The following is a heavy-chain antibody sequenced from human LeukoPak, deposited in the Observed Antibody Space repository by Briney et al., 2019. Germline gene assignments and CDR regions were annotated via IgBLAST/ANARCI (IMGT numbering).Heavy chain of an antibody. J-gene: IGHJ4*02. V-gene: IGHV1-69*13. CDR1: GGTFSRFT. CDR2: ITPIFGTA. D-gene: IGHD3-22*01. CDR3: AREWGLESSGYYYAY. Sequence: ASVKVSCKASGGTFSRFTISWVRQAPGQGFEWMGGITPIFGTANFAQKFQGRVSITADESTSTAFMELSSLRSEDTAVYYCAREWGLESSGYYYAYWGQGTLVTVSS.